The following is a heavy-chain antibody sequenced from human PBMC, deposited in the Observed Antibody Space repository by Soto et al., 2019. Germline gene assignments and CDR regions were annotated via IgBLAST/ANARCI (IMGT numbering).Heavy chain of an antibody. CDR1: GFTFSDYY. J-gene: IGHJ4*02. D-gene: IGHD5-12*01. Sequence: QVQLVESGGGLVKPRGSLRLSCAASGFTFSDYYMSWIRQAPGKGLEWVSYISSSSSYTNYADSVKGRFTISRDNAKNSLYLQMNSLRAEDTAVYYCARDHHRYSGYDYVDYWGQGTLVTVYS. CDR2: ISSSSSYT. CDR3: ARDHHRYSGYDYVDY. V-gene: IGHV3-11*05.